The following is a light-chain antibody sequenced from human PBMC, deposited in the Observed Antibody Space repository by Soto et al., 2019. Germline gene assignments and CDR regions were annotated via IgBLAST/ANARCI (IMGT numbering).Light chain of an antibody. CDR2: EVS. V-gene: IGLV2-23*02. CDR1: SSDVGGYNY. CDR3: SSYAGSSTSCYV. Sequence: QSVRTQPASVSGSPGQSITISCTGTSSDVGGYNYVSWYQQHPGKAPKLMIYEVSQRTSGVSNRCSGSKSGNTASLTISGLQAEDEADYYCSSYAGSSTSCYVFGRGTKGTVL. J-gene: IGLJ1*01.